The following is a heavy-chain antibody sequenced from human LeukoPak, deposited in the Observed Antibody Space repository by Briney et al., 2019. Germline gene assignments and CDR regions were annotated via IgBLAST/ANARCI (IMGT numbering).Heavy chain of an antibody. CDR2: INPNSGGT. V-gene: IGHV1-2*02. D-gene: IGHD5-18*01. CDR1: GYTFTGYY. J-gene: IGHJ5*02. CDR3: ARERETAVWFDP. Sequence: GASVKVSCKASGYTFTGYYMHWVRQAPGQGLGWMGWINPNSGGTNYAQKFQGRVTMTRDTSISTAYMELSRLRSDDTAVYYCARERETAVWFDPWGQGTLVTVSS.